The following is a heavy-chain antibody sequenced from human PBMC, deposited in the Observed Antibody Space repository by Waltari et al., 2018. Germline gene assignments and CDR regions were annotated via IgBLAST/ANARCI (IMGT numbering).Heavy chain of an antibody. CDR1: GYSISSGYY. D-gene: IGHD6-13*01. CDR3: ASLMYSSSWSPFFDY. CDR2: IYHSGST. V-gene: IGHV4-38-2*01. Sequence: QVQLQESGPGLVKPSETLSLTCAVSGYSISSGYYWGWLRQPPGKGLEWIGSIYHSGSTYYNPSLKSRVTISVDTSKNQFSLKLSSVTAADTAVYYCASLMYSSSWSPFFDYWGQGTLVTVSS. J-gene: IGHJ4*02.